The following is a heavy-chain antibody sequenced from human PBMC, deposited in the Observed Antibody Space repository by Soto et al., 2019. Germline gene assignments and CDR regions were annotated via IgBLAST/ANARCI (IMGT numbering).Heavy chain of an antibody. CDR2: IYYDGST. CDR3: ARFYGTPFDV. J-gene: IGHJ3*01. CDR1: GGSITTSSYN. D-gene: IGHD1-7*01. V-gene: IGHV4-39*02. Sequence: SETLSLTCSVSGGSITTSSYNWDWIRQPPGKGLEWIGTIYYDGSTSYNPSLKSQVTISVDTSKNHFALKVNSVTAADTAVYYCARFYGTPFDVWGRGTVVTVSS.